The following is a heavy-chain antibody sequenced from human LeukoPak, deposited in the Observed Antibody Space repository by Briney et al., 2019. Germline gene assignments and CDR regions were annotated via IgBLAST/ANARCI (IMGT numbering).Heavy chain of an antibody. J-gene: IGHJ4*02. CDR2: IKPDGSEI. V-gene: IGHV3-7*02. CDR3: TRSLEY. D-gene: IGHD2-15*01. Sequence: GGSLRLSCAASGFSFSDSWMDWVRQAPGKGLEWVANIKPDGSEIYYVDAVKGRFTISRDNAKNSLYLQMNSLRAEDTAVYYCTRSLEYWGQGTLVTVSS. CDR1: GFSFSDSW.